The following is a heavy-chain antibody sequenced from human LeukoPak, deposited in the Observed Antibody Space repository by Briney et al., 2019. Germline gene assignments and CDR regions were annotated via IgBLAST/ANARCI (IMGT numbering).Heavy chain of an antibody. J-gene: IGHJ4*02. CDR1: GGSISSYY. CDR3: ARGRGYYDPFDY. D-gene: IGHD3-22*01. CDR2: IYYSGNT. Sequence: KASETLSLTCTVSGGSISSYYWSWIRQPPGKGLEWVGYIYYSGNTNYNPSLKSRVTISVDTSKNQFSLKLSSVTAADKAIYYCARGRGYYDPFDYWGQGTLVTVSS. V-gene: IGHV4-59*01.